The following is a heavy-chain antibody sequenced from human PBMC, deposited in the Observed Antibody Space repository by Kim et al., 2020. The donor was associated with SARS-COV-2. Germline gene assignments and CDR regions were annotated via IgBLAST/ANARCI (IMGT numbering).Heavy chain of an antibody. CDR1: GFTFSSYA. Sequence: GGSLRLSCSASGFTFSSYAMHWVRQAPGKGLEYVSAISSNGGSTYYADSVKGRFTISRDNSKNTLYLQMSSLRAEDTAVYYCVKGGIAVAPHKFDYWGQGTLVTVSS. CDR3: VKGGIAVAPHKFDY. CDR2: ISSNGGST. V-gene: IGHV3-64D*09. J-gene: IGHJ4*02. D-gene: IGHD6-13*01.